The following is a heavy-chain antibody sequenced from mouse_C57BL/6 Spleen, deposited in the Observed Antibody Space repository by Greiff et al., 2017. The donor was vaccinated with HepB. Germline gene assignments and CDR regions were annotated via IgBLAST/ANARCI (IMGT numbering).Heavy chain of an antibody. CDR3: ARDYYGIYAMDY. CDR2: SRNKANDYTT. V-gene: IGHV7-1*01. CDR1: GFTFSDFY. Sequence: EVKLMESGGGLVQSGRSLRLSCATSGFTFSDFYMEWVRQAPGKGLEWIAASRNKANDYTTEYSASVKGRFIVSRDTSQSIHYLQMNALRAEDTAIYYCARDYYGIYAMDYWGQGTSVTVSS. D-gene: IGHD1-1*01. J-gene: IGHJ4*01.